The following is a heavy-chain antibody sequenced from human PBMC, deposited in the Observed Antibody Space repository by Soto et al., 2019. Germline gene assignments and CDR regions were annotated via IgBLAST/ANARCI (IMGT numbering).Heavy chain of an antibody. CDR2: ITDTGGDT. Sequence: GGSLRLSCAASGFTFSSYAMSWVRQAPGKGLEWVSTITDTGGDTKYADSVRGRFTMSRDNSKKTLYLQMNSLRVEGSALYYCPRGSTDSYPGSRIFDFWGRGTLVTVSS. V-gene: IGHV3-23*01. CDR3: PRGSTDSYPGSRIFDF. J-gene: IGHJ4*02. CDR1: GFTFSSYA. D-gene: IGHD3-10*01.